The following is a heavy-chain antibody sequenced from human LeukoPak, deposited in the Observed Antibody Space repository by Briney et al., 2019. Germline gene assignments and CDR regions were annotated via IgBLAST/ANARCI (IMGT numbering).Heavy chain of an antibody. D-gene: IGHD3-10*01. Sequence: PSETLSLTCTVSSGSISTSNYYWSWIRQPPGKGLEWIGEINHSGSTNYNPSLKSRVTISVDTSKNQFSLKLSSVTAADTAVYYCARRRKGSYGSYYFDYWGQGTLVTVSS. CDR1: SGSISTSNYY. J-gene: IGHJ4*02. CDR3: ARRRKGSYGSYYFDY. V-gene: IGHV4-39*07. CDR2: INHSGST.